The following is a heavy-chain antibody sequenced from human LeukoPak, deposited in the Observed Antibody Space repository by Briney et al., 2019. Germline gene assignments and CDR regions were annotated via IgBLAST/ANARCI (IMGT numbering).Heavy chain of an antibody. V-gene: IGHV1-24*01. CDR2: FDPEDGET. D-gene: IGHD6-19*01. J-gene: IGHJ4*02. Sequence: ASVKVSCKTSGFTFSNHDINWVRQAPGKGLEWMGGFDPEDGETIYAQKFQGRVTMTEDTSTDTAYMELSSLRSEDTAVYYCATLGGGYSSGWYLDYWGQGTLVTVSS. CDR1: GFTFSNHD. CDR3: ATLGGGYSSGWYLDY.